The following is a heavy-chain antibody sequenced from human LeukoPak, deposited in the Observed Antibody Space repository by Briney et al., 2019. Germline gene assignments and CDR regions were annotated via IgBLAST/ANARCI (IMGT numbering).Heavy chain of an antibody. CDR2: IYPGDSDT. J-gene: IGHJ5*02. CDR3: AREHDYGDYHNWFDP. Sequence: GESLKISCKGSGYSFTSYWIGWVRQMPGKGLEWMGIIYPGDSDTRYSPSFQGQVTISADKSISTAYLQWSSLKASDTAMCYCAREHDYGDYHNWFDPWGQGTLVTVSS. V-gene: IGHV5-51*01. D-gene: IGHD4-17*01. CDR1: GYSFTSYW.